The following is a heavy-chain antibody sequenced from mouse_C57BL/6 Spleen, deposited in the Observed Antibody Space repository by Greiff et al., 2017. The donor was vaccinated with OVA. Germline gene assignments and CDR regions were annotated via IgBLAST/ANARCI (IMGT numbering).Heavy chain of an antibody. CDR2: INPYNGGT. CDR3: ARSAGHFDY. J-gene: IGHJ2*01. CDR1: GYTFTDYY. D-gene: IGHD1-2*01. Sequence: VQLKQSGPVLVKPGASVKMSCKASGYTFTDYYMNWVKQSHGKSLEWIGVINPYNGGTSYNQKFKGKATLTVDKSSSTAYMELNSLTSEDSAVYYCARSAGHFDYWGQGTTLTVSS. V-gene: IGHV1-19*01.